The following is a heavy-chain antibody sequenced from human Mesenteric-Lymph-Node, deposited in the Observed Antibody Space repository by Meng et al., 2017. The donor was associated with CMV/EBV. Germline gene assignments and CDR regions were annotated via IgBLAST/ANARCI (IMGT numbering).Heavy chain of an antibody. CDR1: DGCFTNYY. Sequence: SETLSLTCAIYDGCFTNYYWSWIRQPPGKGLEWIGEINDGGSANYNPSLKSRVTISVDTSKSQFSLKVRSVTAADTAVYYCATAPTYQLPDYWGQGTLVTVSS. D-gene: IGHD2-2*01. J-gene: IGHJ4*02. V-gene: IGHV4-34*01. CDR3: ATAPTYQLPDY. CDR2: INDGGSA.